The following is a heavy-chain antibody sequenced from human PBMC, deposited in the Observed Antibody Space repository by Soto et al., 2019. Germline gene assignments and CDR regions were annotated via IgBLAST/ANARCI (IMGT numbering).Heavy chain of an antibody. CDR3: EKDTLSIAAVNWFEP. CDR1: GFTFSSYA. J-gene: IGHJ5*02. Sequence: GGSLRLSCAASGFTFSSYAMSWVRQAPGKGLEWVSAISGSGGSTYYADSVKGRCTISRDNSKNTLYLQMNSLRAEDTAVYYCEKDTLSIAAVNWFEPWGQGTLVTVSS. V-gene: IGHV3-23*01. CDR2: ISGSGGST. D-gene: IGHD6-13*01.